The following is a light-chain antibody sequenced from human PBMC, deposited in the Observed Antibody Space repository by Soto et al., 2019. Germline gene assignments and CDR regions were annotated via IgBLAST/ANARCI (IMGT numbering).Light chain of an antibody. V-gene: IGKV3-20*01. CDR1: QSISIHTY. CDR2: GAS. J-gene: IGKJ1*01. CDR3: QQYGSSPPTWT. Sequence: EIVLTQSPGTLSLSPGERATLSCRASQSISIHTYLAWYQQKPGQAPRLLIYGASTRATGIPDRFSGSGSGTDFTLTINRLEPEDFAVYYCQQYGSSPPTWTCGQGTKGDI.